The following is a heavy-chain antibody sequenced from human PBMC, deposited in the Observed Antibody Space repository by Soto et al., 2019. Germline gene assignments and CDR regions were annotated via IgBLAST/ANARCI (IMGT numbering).Heavy chain of an antibody. D-gene: IGHD2-15*01. J-gene: IGHJ6*03. CDR2: IYYSGST. Sequence: SETLSLTCTVSGVSISSYYWIWIRQPPGKGLEWIGYIYYSGSTNCNPSLKSRVTISVDTSKNQFSLKLSSVTAADTAVYYCARSYRRYCSGGSCYSYYYYYMDVWGKGTTVTVSS. V-gene: IGHV4-59*01. CDR1: GVSISSYY. CDR3: ARSYRRYCSGGSCYSYYYYYMDV.